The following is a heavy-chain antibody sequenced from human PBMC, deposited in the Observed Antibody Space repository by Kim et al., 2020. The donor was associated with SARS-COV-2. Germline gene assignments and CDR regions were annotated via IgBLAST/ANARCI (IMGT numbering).Heavy chain of an antibody. CDR3: ARDPRGTVTTTIYYFDY. Sequence: GGSLRLSCAASGFTFSSYSMNWVRQAPGKGLEWVSSISSSSSYIYYADSVKGRFTISRDNAKNSLYLQMNSLRAEDTAVYYCARDPRGTVTTTIYYFDYWGQGTLVTVSS. J-gene: IGHJ4*02. CDR2: ISSSSSYI. D-gene: IGHD4-17*01. V-gene: IGHV3-21*01. CDR1: GFTFSSYS.